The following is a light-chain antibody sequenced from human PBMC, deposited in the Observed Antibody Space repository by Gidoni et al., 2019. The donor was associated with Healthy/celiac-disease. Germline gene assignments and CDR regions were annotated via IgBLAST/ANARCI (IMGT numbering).Light chain of an antibody. CDR1: QCISSY. CDR2: AAS. Sequence: VIWMPQSPSLLSASTGDRVTISCRMSQCISSYLAWYQQKPGKAPELLIYAASTLQSGVPSRLSGSGSGTDFTLTISCLQSEDFATYYCQQYYSFPYTFGQGTKLEIK. V-gene: IGKV1D-8*01. J-gene: IGKJ2*01. CDR3: QQYYSFPYT.